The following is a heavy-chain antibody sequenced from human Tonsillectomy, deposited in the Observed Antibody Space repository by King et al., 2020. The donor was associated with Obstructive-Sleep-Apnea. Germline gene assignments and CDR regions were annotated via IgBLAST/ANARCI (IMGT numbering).Heavy chain of an antibody. CDR3: ASRGYYDSSGYP. V-gene: IGHV4-34*01. Sequence: VQLQQWGAGLLKPSETLSLTCAVYGGSFSGYYWSWIRQPPGKGLEWIGEINHSGSTNYNPALKRRGTIAGDTSKNQISLRLSSVTAADTAVYYCASRGYYDSSGYPWGQGTLVTVSS. CDR2: INHSGST. CDR1: GGSFSGYY. D-gene: IGHD3-22*01. J-gene: IGHJ5*02.